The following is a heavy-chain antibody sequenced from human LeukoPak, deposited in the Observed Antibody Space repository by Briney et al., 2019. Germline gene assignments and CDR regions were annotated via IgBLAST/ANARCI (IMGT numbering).Heavy chain of an antibody. CDR1: GFTFSSYA. Sequence: GGSLRLSCAASGFTFSSYAMHWVRQAPGKGLEWVAVISYDGSNKYYADSVKGRFTISRDNSKNTLYLQMNSLRAEDTAVYYCARGDTIFGVVIDYWGQGTLVTVTS. CDR3: ARGDTIFGVVIDY. J-gene: IGHJ4*02. V-gene: IGHV3-30-3*01. D-gene: IGHD3-3*01. CDR2: ISYDGSNK.